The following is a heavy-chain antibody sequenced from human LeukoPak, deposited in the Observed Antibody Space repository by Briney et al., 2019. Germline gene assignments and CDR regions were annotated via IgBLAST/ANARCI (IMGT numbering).Heavy chain of an antibody. CDR1: GFTFGNAW. D-gene: IGHD1-26*01. CDR2: IKSKTDGGTT. V-gene: IGHV3-15*07. Sequence: KSGGSLRLSCAASGFTFGNAWMNWVRQAPGKGLEWVGRIKSKTDGGTTDYAAPVKGRFTISRDDSKNTPYLQMNSLRAEDTAVYYCARDLVGAFDYWGQGTLVTVSS. J-gene: IGHJ4*02. CDR3: ARDLVGAFDY.